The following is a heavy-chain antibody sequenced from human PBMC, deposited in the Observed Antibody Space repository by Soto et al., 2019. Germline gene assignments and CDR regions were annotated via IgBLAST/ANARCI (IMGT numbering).Heavy chain of an antibody. CDR2: IYHSGST. CDR1: GDSISSSTYY. V-gene: IGHV4-39*07. CDR3: ARGNVVAIDY. Sequence: SETLSLTCTVSGDSISSSTYYWGWIRQPPGKGLEWIGYIYHSGSTYYNPSLKSRVTISVDRSKNQFSLKLSSVTAADTAVYYCARGNVVAIDYWGQGTLVTVSS. D-gene: IGHD2-21*01. J-gene: IGHJ4*02.